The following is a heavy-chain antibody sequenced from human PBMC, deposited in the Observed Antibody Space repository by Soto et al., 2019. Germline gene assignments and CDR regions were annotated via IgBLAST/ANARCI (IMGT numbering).Heavy chain of an antibody. CDR3: ARENGYSSGWYWFDP. CDR2: ISAYNGNT. CDR1: GYTFTSYG. V-gene: IGHV1-18*01. Sequence: AASVKVSCKASGYTFTSYGISWVRQAPGQGLEWMGWISAYNGNTNYAQKLQGRVTMTTDTSTSTAYMELRSLRSDDTAVYYCARENGYSSGWYWFDPWGQGTLVTVSS. D-gene: IGHD6-19*01. J-gene: IGHJ5*02.